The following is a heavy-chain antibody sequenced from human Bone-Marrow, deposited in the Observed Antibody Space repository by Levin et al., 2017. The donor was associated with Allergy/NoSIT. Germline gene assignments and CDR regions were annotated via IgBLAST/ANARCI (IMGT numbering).Heavy chain of an antibody. CDR3: ARVNYDSSGYYYYYYFDY. CDR2: THYSGNT. CDR1: GGSISSGTYY. J-gene: IGHJ4*02. Sequence: SCTVSGGSISSGTYYWSWVRQPPGKGLEWIGYTHYSGNTYYKPSLKSRVTMSMDTSKNQFSLELNSVTAADTAVYYCARVNYDSSGYYYYYYFDYWGQGTLVTVSS. D-gene: IGHD3-22*01. V-gene: IGHV4-30-4*01.